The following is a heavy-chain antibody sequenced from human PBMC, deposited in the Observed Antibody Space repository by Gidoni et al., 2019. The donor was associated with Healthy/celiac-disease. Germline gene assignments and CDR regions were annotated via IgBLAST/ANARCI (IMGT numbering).Heavy chain of an antibody. Sequence: QVQLQESGPGLVKPSETLSLPCTVSGGSISSYYWSWIRQPPGKGLEWIGYIYYSGSTNYNPSLKSRVTISVDTSKNQFSLKLSSVTAADTAVYYCARGMKQPYYFDYWGQGTLVTVSS. CDR2: IYYSGST. D-gene: IGHD6-13*01. J-gene: IGHJ4*02. CDR1: GGSISSYY. CDR3: ARGMKQPYYFDY. V-gene: IGHV4-59*01.